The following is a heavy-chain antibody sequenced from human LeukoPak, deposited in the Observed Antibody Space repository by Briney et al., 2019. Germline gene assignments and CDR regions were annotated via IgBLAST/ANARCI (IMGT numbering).Heavy chain of an antibody. CDR2: ISYDGSNK. D-gene: IGHD1-26*01. CDR1: GFTFSSYG. Sequence: GGSLRLSCAASGFTFSSYGMHWVRQAPGKGLEWVAVISYDGSNKYYADSVKGRFTISRDNSKNTLYLQMNSLRTEDTAVYYCARVGEKWELLGDYYYYMDVWGKGTTVTVSS. J-gene: IGHJ6*03. CDR3: ARVGEKWELLGDYYYYMDV. V-gene: IGHV3-30*03.